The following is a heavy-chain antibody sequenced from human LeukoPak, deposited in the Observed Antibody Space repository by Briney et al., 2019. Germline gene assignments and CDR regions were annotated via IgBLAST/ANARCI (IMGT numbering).Heavy chain of an antibody. CDR1: GFTFSGYC. CDR2: IKHDGSEK. CDR3: AGWVVLMRNFDW. Sequence: GGSLRLSCVGSGFTFSGYCLSWVRQAPGTGLEWVGKIKHDGSEKDYVDALKGRFTISRDNAKNPLYLQMNSVRAKDTAGYYCAGWVVLMRNFDWWGQGTLVTVSS. D-gene: IGHD2-8*01. J-gene: IGHJ4*02. V-gene: IGHV3-7*01.